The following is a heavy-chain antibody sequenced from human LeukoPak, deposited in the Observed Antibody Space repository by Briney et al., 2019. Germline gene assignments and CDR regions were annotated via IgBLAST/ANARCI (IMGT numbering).Heavy chain of an antibody. CDR1: GGSVSSDDTY. CDR3: ARGYYYRR. V-gene: IGHV4-61*02. D-gene: IGHD3-10*01. CDR2: IYADGSS. Sequence: SQTLSLTCTASGGSVSSDDTYWNWIRQPAGKGLEWIGRIYADGSSTYNPSLKSRATISVDTSKNQFSLRLTSITAANTAIYYLARGYYYRRWGQGTLVTVSS. J-gene: IGHJ4*02.